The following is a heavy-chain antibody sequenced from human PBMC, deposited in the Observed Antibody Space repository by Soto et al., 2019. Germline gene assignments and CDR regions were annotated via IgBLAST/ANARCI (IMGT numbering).Heavy chain of an antibody. J-gene: IGHJ4*02. V-gene: IGHV3-21*01. Sequence: GGSLRLSCAASGFTFSSYSMNWVRQAPGKGLEWVSSISSSSSYIYYADSVKGRFTISRDNAKNSLYLQMNSLRAEDTAVYYCARAVATMIDLGYWGRGTLVTVSS. CDR2: ISSSSSYI. CDR3: ARAVATMIDLGY. CDR1: GFTFSSYS. D-gene: IGHD3-22*01.